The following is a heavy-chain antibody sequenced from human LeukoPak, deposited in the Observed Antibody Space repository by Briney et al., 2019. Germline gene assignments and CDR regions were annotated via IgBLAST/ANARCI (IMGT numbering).Heavy chain of an antibody. J-gene: IGHJ4*02. Sequence: GGSLRLSCAASGFTFSSFEMNWVRQAPGKGLEWVSYITSSACTIYYAESVKGRFTISRDNAKNSLFLQMNSLRAEDTAVYYCARKVLSGSRYFDYWGQGALVTVSS. D-gene: IGHD1-26*01. CDR1: GFTFSSFE. CDR2: ITSSACTI. CDR3: ARKVLSGSRYFDY. V-gene: IGHV3-48*03.